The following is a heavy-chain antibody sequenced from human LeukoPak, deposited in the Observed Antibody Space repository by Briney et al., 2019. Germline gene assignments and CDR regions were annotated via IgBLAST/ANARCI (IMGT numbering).Heavy chain of an antibody. J-gene: IGHJ4*02. CDR1: GFTFSSYA. CDR2: ISYDGSNK. Sequence: GGSLRLSCAASGFTFSSYAMHWVRQAPGKGLEWVAVISYDGSNKCYADSVKGRFTISRDNSKNTLYLQMNSLRAEDTAVYYCAARYCSGGSCYLDYWGQGTLVTVSS. D-gene: IGHD2-15*01. CDR3: AARYCSGGSCYLDY. V-gene: IGHV3-30-3*01.